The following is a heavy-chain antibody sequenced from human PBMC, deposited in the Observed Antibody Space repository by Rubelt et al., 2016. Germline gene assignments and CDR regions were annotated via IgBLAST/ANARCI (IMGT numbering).Heavy chain of an antibody. D-gene: IGHD3-22*01. V-gene: IGHV4-34*01. CDR1: GGSFSAYY. Sequence: QVQLQQWGAGLLKPSETLSLTCVVSGGSFSAYYWSWIRQPPGKGLEWIGEINHSGSTTYNPSLKSRVTMSVDTSKNQFSRRRGSVTGADTAGYDCAGGSDYYDSSGTNRGWYFDFWGQGVLVTVSS. CDR2: INHSGST. J-gene: IGHJ4*02. CDR3: AGGSDYYDSSGTNRGWYFDF.